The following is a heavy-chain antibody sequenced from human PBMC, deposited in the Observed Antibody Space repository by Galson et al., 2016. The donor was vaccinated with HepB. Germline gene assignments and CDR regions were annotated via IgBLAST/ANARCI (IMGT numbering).Heavy chain of an antibody. D-gene: IGHD3-22*01. Sequence: SLRLSCAASGFTFSIYAMHWVRQAPGKGLEWVAIISYNGSHKNYSDSVKGRFTISRDNSKNTLYLQMNSLRAEDTAVYYCERPWIADYYDRRALDIWGQGTMVTVSS. V-gene: IGHV3-30*04. CDR1: GFTFSIYA. J-gene: IGHJ3*02. CDR2: ISYNGSHK. CDR3: ERPWIADYYDRRALDI.